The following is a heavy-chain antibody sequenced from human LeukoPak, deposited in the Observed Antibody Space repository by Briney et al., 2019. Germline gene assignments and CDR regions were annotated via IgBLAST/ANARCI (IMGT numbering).Heavy chain of an antibody. V-gene: IGHV3-23*01. CDR1: GFTFDIYA. CDR3: AKGRSGSRPYAFDI. J-gene: IGHJ3*02. CDR2: ISGSGGTT. D-gene: IGHD1-26*01. Sequence: QSGGSLRLSCTASGFTFDIYAMSWVRQAPGKGLEWVSAISGSGGTTYYADSVKGQFTISRENSRNTLHLQMNSLRAEDTAVYYCAKGRSGSRPYAFDIWGQGTMVTVSS.